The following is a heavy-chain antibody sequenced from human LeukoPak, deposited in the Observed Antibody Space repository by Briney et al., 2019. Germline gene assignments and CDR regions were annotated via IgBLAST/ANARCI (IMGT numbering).Heavy chain of an antibody. V-gene: IGHV1-2*02. J-gene: IGHJ1*01. CDR1: GYTFTDDY. CDR3: ATGYCSGGTCYFREYFQH. CDR2: INPNSGVT. D-gene: IGHD2-15*01. Sequence: ASVKVSCKASGYTFTDDYVHWVRQAPGQGLEWMGWINPNSGVTNYAQKFQGRVTMTRDMSISTAYMELSRLRSDDTAVYYCATGYCSGGTCYFREYFQHWGQGTLVTVSS.